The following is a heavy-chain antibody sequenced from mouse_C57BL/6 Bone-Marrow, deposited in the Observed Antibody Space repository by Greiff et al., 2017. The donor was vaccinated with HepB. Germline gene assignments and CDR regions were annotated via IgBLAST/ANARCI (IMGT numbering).Heavy chain of an antibody. V-gene: IGHV1-69*01. CDR2: IDPSDSYT. Sequence: VKLVESGAELVMPGASVKLSCKASGYTFTSYWMHWVKQRPGQGLEWIGEIDPSDSYTNYNQKFKGKSTLTVDKSSSTAYMQLSSLTSEDSAVYYCARGYYGSSYKFAYWGQGTLVTVSA. D-gene: IGHD1-1*01. CDR3: ARGYYGSSYKFAY. CDR1: GYTFTSYW. J-gene: IGHJ3*01.